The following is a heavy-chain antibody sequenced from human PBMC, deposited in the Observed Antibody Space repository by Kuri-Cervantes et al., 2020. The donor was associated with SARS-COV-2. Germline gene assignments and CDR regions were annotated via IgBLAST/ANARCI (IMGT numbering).Heavy chain of an antibody. V-gene: IGHV3-74*01. CDR3: AREGSRDSFDY. J-gene: IGHJ4*02. CDR2: INSDGSST. CDR1: GFTFSSYW. Sequence: GGSLRLSCAASGFTFSSYWMHWVRQAPGKGLVWVSRINSDGSSTSYADSVKGRFTISRDNAKNTLYLQMNSLRVEDTALYYCAREGSRDSFDYWGQGTRVTGSS.